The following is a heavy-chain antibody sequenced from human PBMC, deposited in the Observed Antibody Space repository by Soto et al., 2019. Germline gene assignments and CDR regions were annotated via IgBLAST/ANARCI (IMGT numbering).Heavy chain of an antibody. CDR3: ASVYYDFWSGSKYYFDY. CDR1: GFTFSSYA. V-gene: IGHV3-30-3*01. D-gene: IGHD3-3*01. J-gene: IGHJ4*02. Sequence: GGSLRLSCAASGFTFSSYAMHWVRQAPGKGLEWVAVISYDGSNKYYADSVKGRFTISRDNSKNTLYLQMNSLRAEDTAVYYCASVYYDFWSGSKYYFDYWGQGTLVTVSS. CDR2: ISYDGSNK.